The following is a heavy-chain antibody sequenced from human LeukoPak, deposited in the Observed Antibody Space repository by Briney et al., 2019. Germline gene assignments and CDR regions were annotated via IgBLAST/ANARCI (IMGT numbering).Heavy chain of an antibody. D-gene: IGHD1-1*01. CDR1: GDSVNSAGFS. Sequence: PSETLSLTCTVSGDSVNSAGFSWNWIRQPLGKGLEWIGYIFHSGNTNSNPSLKSPVTISVDTSKNQFSLRLTSVTAADTAVYYCATDRGPYNWKDWGQGTLVTVSS. J-gene: IGHJ4*02. V-gene: IGHV4-61*08. CDR3: ATDRGPYNWKD. CDR2: IFHSGNT.